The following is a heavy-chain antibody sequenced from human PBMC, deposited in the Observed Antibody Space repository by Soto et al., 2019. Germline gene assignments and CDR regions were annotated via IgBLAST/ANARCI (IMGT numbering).Heavy chain of an antibody. J-gene: IGHJ3*02. CDR1: GGSISSGGYY. Sequence: SETLSLTCTVSGGSISSGGYYWSWIRQHPGKGLEWIGYIYYSGSIYYNPSLKSRVTISVDTSKNQFSLKLSSVTAADTAVYYCARHPGVPAAIGDGAFDIWGQGTMVTVSS. CDR3: ARHPGVPAAIGDGAFDI. CDR2: IYYSGSI. D-gene: IGHD2-2*01. V-gene: IGHV4-31*03.